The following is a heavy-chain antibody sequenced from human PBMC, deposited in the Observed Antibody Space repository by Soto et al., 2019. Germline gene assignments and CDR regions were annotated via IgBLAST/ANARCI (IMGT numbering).Heavy chain of an antibody. V-gene: IGHV3-23*01. CDR1: ESAFRSDG. Sequence: PGGSLRLSCAASESAFRSDGMSWVRQAPGKGLEWVSCVTTSGTTYYADSVKGRFTISRDRSKNTLFLQMNSLRAEDTAIYYCASRATYTVATDHWGQGTQVTDSS. CDR3: ASRATYTVATDH. CDR2: VTTSGTT. D-gene: IGHD5-12*01. J-gene: IGHJ4*02.